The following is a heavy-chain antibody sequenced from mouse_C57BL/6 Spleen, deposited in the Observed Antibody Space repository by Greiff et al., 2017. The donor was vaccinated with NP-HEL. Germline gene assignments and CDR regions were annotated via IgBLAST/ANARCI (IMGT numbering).Heavy chain of an antibody. V-gene: IGHV1-78*01. CDR1: GYTFTNHT. Sequence: VKLQESDAELVKPGASVKISCKVSGYTFTNHTIHWMKQRPEQGLEWIGYIYPRDGSTKYNEKFKGKATLTADKSSSTAYMQLNSLTSEDSAVYFCARNDDYYGSSYDAMDYWGQGTLVTVSS. CDR3: ARNDDYYGSSYDAMDY. CDR2: IYPRDGST. J-gene: IGHJ4*01. D-gene: IGHD1-1*01.